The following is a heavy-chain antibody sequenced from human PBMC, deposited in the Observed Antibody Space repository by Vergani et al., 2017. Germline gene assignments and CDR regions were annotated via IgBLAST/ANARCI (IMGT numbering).Heavy chain of an antibody. Sequence: QVQLVQSGAEVKKPGASVKVSCKASGYTFTGYYMHWVRQAPGQGLEWMGWINPNSGGTNYAQKFQGRVTMSRDTSISTAYVELSRLRSDDTAVYYCARRRYSYVYEDYGMDVWGEGTTVTVSS. V-gene: IGHV1-2*02. D-gene: IGHD5-18*01. CDR1: GYTFTGYY. CDR3: ARRRYSYVYEDYGMDV. J-gene: IGHJ6*04. CDR2: INPNSGGT.